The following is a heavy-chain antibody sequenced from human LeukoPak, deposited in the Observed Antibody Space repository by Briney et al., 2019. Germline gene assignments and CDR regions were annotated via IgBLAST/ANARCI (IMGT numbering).Heavy chain of an antibody. J-gene: IGHJ4*02. CDR2: INHSGST. CDR1: GRSFSGYY. CDR3: ARRGVVVVAAPRGYFDY. V-gene: IGHV4-34*01. D-gene: IGHD2-15*01. Sequence: SETLSLTCAVYGRSFSGYYWSWIRQPPGKGLEWIGEINHSGSTNYNPSLKSRVTISVDTSKNQFSLKLSSVTAADTAVYYCARRGVVVVAAPRGYFDYWGQGTLVTVSS.